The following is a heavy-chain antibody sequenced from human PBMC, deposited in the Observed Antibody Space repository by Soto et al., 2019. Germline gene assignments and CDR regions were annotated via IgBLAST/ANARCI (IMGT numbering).Heavy chain of an antibody. J-gene: IGHJ4*02. CDR2: INDSGST. CDR1: GGSFSCYY. CDR3: ARGSHKLHSYDSSGFYHYVDY. Sequence: SETLSLTCAVYGGSFSCYYWTWIRQPPGKGLEWIGEINDSGSTNYTPSLERRVTISRDTSKNRFSLKLSSVTAADTAVYYCARGSHKLHSYDSSGFYHYVDYWGQGSLVTVSS. V-gene: IGHV4-34*01. D-gene: IGHD3-22*01.